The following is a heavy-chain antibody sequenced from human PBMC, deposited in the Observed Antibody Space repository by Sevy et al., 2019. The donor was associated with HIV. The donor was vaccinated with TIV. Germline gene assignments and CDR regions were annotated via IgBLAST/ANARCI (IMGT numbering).Heavy chain of an antibody. CDR2: IGYDGSNK. J-gene: IGHJ4*02. Sequence: GGSLRLSCAASGFTPSTYGMHWVRQAPGKGLEWVAVIGYDGSNKYYADSVKGRFTISRDNSKNKLFLQMDSLRAEDTADDYCSRDPRMYGYYLLAYFDSWGQGTLVTVSS. CDR3: SRDPRMYGYYLLAYFDS. V-gene: IGHV3-33*01. D-gene: IGHD1-26*01. CDR1: GFTPSTYG.